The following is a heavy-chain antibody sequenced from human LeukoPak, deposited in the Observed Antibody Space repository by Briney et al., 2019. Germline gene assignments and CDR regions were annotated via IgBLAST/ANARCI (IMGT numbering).Heavy chain of an antibody. V-gene: IGHV4-59*01. J-gene: IGHJ5*02. D-gene: IGHD6-13*01. CDR2: IYYSGST. Sequence: SETLSLTCTVSGGSISSYYWSWIRQPPGKGLEWIGYIYYSGSTNYNPSLKSRVTMSVDTSKNQFSLKLSSVTAADTAVYYCARGRRAAAGTGWFDPWGQGTLVTVSS. CDR1: GGSISSYY. CDR3: ARGRRAAAGTGWFDP.